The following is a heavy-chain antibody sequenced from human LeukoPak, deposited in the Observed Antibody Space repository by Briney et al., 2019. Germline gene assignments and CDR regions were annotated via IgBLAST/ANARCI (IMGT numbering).Heavy chain of an antibody. CDR2: IKQDGSEK. V-gene: IGHV3-7*03. J-gene: IGHJ2*01. Sequence: GGSLRLSCAASGFTFSRNWMGWVRQAPGKGLEWVANIKQDGSEKYYVDSVKGRFTISRDNAKNSLYLQLSTLRAEDTAIYYCARLAYSSTWYWYFGLWGRGTLVTVSS. CDR3: ARLAYSSTWYWYFGL. CDR1: GFTFSRNW. D-gene: IGHD6-13*01.